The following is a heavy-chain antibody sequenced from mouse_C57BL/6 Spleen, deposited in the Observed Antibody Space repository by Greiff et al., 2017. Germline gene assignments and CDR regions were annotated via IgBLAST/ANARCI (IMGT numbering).Heavy chain of an antibody. CDR2: SYPRSGNT. Sequence: QVQLKQSGAELARPGASVKLSCKASGYTFTSYGISWVKQRTGQGLEWIGESYPRSGNTYHNEKFKGKATLTADKSTRTAYMELRSRTSEDSAVDVCARADDYYGSSPPCDGWGQGTTLTVSS. D-gene: IGHD1-1*01. CDR1: GYTFTSYG. J-gene: IGHJ2*01. CDR3: ARADDYYGSSPPCDG. V-gene: IGHV1-81*01.